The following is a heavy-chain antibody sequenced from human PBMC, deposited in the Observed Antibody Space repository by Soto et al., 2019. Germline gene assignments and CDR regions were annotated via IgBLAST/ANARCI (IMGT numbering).Heavy chain of an antibody. D-gene: IGHD4-17*01. V-gene: IGHV3-30*18. CDR2: ISYDGSNK. CDR3: AKDRAQRRTTEFYYYYYGMDV. Sequence: GESLKISCAASGFTFSSYGMHWVRQAPGKGLEWVAVISYDGSNKYYADSVKGRFTISRDNSKNTLYLQMNSLRAEDTAVYYCAKDRAQRRTTEFYYYYYGMDVWGQGTTVTVSS. J-gene: IGHJ6*02. CDR1: GFTFSSYG.